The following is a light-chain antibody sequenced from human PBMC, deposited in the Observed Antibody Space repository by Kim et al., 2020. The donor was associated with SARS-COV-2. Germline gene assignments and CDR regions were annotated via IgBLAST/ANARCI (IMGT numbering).Light chain of an antibody. Sequence: ASVGVRVTITCQASQDITNYLNWYQHKAGKAPKLLIYHSSNLEAGVPSRFSGSGSGTHFTFTIGSLQPEDIATYYCQQYDNVPLTFGGGTKVDIK. CDR3: QQYDNVPLT. J-gene: IGKJ4*01. V-gene: IGKV1-33*01. CDR1: QDITNY. CDR2: HSS.